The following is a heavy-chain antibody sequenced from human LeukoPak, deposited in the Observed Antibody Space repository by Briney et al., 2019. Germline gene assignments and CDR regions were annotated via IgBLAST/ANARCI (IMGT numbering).Heavy chain of an antibody. J-gene: IGHJ5*02. CDR2: INSDGSST. CDR1: GITFSSYW. D-gene: IGHD2-2*01. Sequence: GGSLRLSCAASGITFSSYWMHWVRQAPGKGLVWVSRINSDGSSTSYADPVKGRFTISRDNAKNTLYLQMNSLRAEDTAVYYCARELLCCPPWFDPWGQGTLVTVSS. V-gene: IGHV3-74*01. CDR3: ARELLCCPPWFDP.